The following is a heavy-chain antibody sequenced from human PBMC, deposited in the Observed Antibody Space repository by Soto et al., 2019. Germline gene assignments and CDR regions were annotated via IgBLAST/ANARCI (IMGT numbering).Heavy chain of an antibody. Sequence: SETLSLTCTVSGGSISSYYWSWIRQPPGKGLEWIGYIYYSGSTNYNPSLKSRVTISVDTSKNQFSLKLSSVTAADTAVYYCARGLRYFDWSPWFNPWGQGTLVTVSS. CDR3: ARGLRYFDWSPWFNP. CDR1: GGSISSYY. J-gene: IGHJ5*02. CDR2: IYYSGST. D-gene: IGHD3-9*01. V-gene: IGHV4-59*01.